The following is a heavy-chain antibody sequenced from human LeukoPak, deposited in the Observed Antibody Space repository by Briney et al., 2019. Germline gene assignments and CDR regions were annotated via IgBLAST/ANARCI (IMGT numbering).Heavy chain of an antibody. Sequence: ASVKVSCKASGYTFTSYYMHWVRQAPGHGLDWMGIINPSGGSTSYAQKFQGRVTMTRDTSTSTVYMELSSLRSEDTAVYYCARGPIPGTFDYWGQGTLVTVSS. V-gene: IGHV1-46*03. D-gene: IGHD3/OR15-3a*01. CDR3: ARGPIPGTFDY. CDR2: INPSGGST. CDR1: GYTFTSYY. J-gene: IGHJ4*02.